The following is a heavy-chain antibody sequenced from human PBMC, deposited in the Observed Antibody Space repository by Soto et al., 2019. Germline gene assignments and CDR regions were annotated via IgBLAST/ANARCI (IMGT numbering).Heavy chain of an antibody. D-gene: IGHD3-3*01. Sequence: XSVKTATKASVYAFTRYGIRWVRQAPGQGLERVGWISAYNGNTNYAQKLQGRVTMTTDTSTSTSYMELRRLISDYTPVYYCARADLNITLPVLEWFHDCGMDVRGQVTTVAF. CDR2: ISAYNGNT. V-gene: IGHV1-18*01. CDR3: ARADLNITLPVLEWFHDCGMDV. CDR1: VYAFTRYG. J-gene: IGHJ6*02.